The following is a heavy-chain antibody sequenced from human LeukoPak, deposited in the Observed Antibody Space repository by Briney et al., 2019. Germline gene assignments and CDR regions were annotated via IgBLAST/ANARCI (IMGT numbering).Heavy chain of an antibody. J-gene: IGHJ4*02. Sequence: ASETLSLTCTVSGGSISSYYWSWIRQAPGKGLEWIGYIYYGGSSNPNPSLKSRVTMSLDTSKNQFSLKLSSVTAADTAVYYCARNGRGYSFDYWGQGTLVTVSS. CDR2: IYYGGSS. CDR3: ARNGRGYSFDY. D-gene: IGHD2-8*01. CDR1: GGSISSYY. V-gene: IGHV4-59*01.